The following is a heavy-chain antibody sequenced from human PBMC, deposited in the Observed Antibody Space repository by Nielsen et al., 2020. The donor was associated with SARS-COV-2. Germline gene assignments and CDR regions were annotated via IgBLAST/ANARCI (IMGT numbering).Heavy chain of an antibody. Sequence: GGSLRLSCAASGFSFDDDGMSWVRQVPGRGLEWVSGINWNGGRTGYADSVKGRFSISRENAKNSLYLQMDSLRAEDTAIYYCARVNHSSISAWGQGTVVTVSS. D-gene: IGHD3-22*01. CDR3: ARVNHSSISA. J-gene: IGHJ5*02. CDR2: INWNGGRT. V-gene: IGHV3-20*04. CDR1: GFSFDDDG.